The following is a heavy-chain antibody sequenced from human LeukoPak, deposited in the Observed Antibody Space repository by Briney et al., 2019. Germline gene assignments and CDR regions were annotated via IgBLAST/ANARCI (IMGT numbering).Heavy chain of an antibody. CDR3: ARRSMVAPYYFDY. V-gene: IGHV1-69*13. D-gene: IGHD5-12*01. J-gene: IGHJ4*02. Sequence: SVKVSCEASGGTFSSYAISWVRQAPGQGLEWMGGIIPIFGTANYAQKFQGRVTITADESTSTAYMELSSLRSEDTAVYYCARRSMVAPYYFDYWGQGTLVTVSS. CDR1: GGTFSSYA. CDR2: IIPIFGTA.